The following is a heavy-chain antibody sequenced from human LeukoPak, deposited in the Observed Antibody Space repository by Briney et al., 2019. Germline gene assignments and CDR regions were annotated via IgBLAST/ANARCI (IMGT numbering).Heavy chain of an antibody. CDR2: IRYDGSNK. D-gene: IGHD3-9*01. V-gene: IGHV3-30*02. CDR1: GFTFSSYG. CDR3: AKEGGIRYFAGSRGNRPFSFYFDY. J-gene: IGHJ4*02. Sequence: GGSLRPSCAASGFTFSSYGMHWVRQAPGKGLEWVAFIRYDGSNKYYADSVKGRFTISRDNSKNTLYLQMNSLRAEDTAVYYCAKEGGIRYFAGSRGNRPFSFYFDYWGQGTLVTVSS.